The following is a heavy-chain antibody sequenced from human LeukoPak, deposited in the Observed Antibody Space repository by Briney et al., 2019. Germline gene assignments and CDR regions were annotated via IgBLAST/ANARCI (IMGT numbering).Heavy chain of an antibody. CDR2: IKSKGSGGTT. J-gene: IGHJ4*02. Sequence: KSGGSLRLSCAASGLTFIYAWMSWVRQAPGKWLEWVGRIKSKGSGGTTDYAAPVKGRFTISRDDSKNTVYLQMNSLKTEDTAIYYCIHIGSIPDRFDSCGQETQVTVSS. CDR3: IHIGSIPDRFDS. V-gene: IGHV3-15*01. D-gene: IGHD2-21*01. CDR1: GLTFIYAW.